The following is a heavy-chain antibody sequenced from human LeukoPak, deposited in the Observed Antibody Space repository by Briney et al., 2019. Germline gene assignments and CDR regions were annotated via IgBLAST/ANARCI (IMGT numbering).Heavy chain of an antibody. Sequence: GGSLRLSCAASGFTFSSYAMHWVRQAPGKGLEWVAVISYDGSNKYYADSVKGRFTISRDNSKNTLYLQMNSLRAEDTAVYYCARERIAARAFDPWGQGTLVTVSS. CDR3: ARERIAARAFDP. D-gene: IGHD6-6*01. J-gene: IGHJ5*02. CDR1: GFTFSSYA. CDR2: ISYDGSNK. V-gene: IGHV3-30-3*01.